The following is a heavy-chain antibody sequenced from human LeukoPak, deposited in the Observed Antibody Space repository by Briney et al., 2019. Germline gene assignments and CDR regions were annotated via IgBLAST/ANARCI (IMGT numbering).Heavy chain of an antibody. CDR1: GFTFRNYW. V-gene: IGHV3-7*03. J-gene: IGHJ4*02. D-gene: IGHD3-16*01. CDR2: INEGGNEK. Sequence: GGSLRLSCAASGFTFRNYWMSWVRQVPGKGLEWVVNINEGGNEKNYVDSVKGRFIISRDNSKNTLYLQMSSLRAEDTAVYYCARDSQGGYLDYWGQGTLVTVSS. CDR3: ARDSQGGYLDY.